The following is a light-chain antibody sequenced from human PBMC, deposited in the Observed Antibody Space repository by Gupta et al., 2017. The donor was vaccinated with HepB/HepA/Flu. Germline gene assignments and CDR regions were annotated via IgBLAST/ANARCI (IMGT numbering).Light chain of an antibody. Sequence: DIVMTPSPDSLAVSLGERATIHCKSSQSVLYSSNNKNYLGWYQQKAGQPPKLLIYWASTRQSGVPDRFSGSGSGTDFTLTISSLQAEDVALYYCQQYYRTPLTFGQGTRLEIK. V-gene: IGKV4-1*01. CDR2: WAS. CDR3: QQYYRTPLT. J-gene: IGKJ5*01. CDR1: QSVLYSSNNKNY.